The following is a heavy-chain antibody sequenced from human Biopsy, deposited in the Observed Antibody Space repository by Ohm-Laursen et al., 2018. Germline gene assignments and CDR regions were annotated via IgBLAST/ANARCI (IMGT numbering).Heavy chain of an antibody. J-gene: IGHJ5*02. V-gene: IGHV4-39*01. Sequence: WVRQAPGKGLEWIGSIYNTETTFYNPSLKSRVTISVATSTNQFSLKVSSVTAADTALYFCARHPTGFWFDPWGHGTLVTVSS. CDR2: IYNTETT. CDR3: ARHPTGFWFDP.